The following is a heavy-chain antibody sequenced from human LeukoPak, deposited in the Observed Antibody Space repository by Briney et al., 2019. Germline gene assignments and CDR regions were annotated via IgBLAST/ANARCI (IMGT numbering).Heavy chain of an antibody. Sequence: SETLSLTCAVSGGSFSGYYWSWIRPPPGKGLEWIGEINHSGSTNYNPSLKSRVTISVDTSKNQFSLKLNSVTAADTAVYYCASVVIAATLFDYWGQGTLVTVSS. V-gene: IGHV4-34*01. CDR3: ASVVIAATLFDY. D-gene: IGHD2-15*01. J-gene: IGHJ4*02. CDR2: INHSGST. CDR1: GGSFSGYY.